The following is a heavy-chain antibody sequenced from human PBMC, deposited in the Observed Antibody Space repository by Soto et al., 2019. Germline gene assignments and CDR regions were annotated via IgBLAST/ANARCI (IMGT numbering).Heavy chain of an antibody. Sequence: QVHLVQSGAEVKKPGASVKVSCKASGYTFTSYGITWVRQAPGQGLEWMGWISAHNGNTDYAQKLQGRVIVTRDTSTSTAYMELRSLISDDTAVYYCERGRYGGYWGQGALVTVSS. CDR1: GYTFTSYG. V-gene: IGHV1-18*01. J-gene: IGHJ4*02. CDR2: ISAHNGNT. D-gene: IGHD3-10*01. CDR3: ERGRYGGY.